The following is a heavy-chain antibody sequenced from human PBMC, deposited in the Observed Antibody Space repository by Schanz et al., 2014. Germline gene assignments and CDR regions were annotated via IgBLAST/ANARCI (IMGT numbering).Heavy chain of an antibody. CDR2: IIPILDKT. Sequence: QVQLVQSGAEVKKPGSSVKVSCKASGGTFSSSTLTWVRQAPGQGLEWMGRIIPILDKTNYAQKFQGRVTMTADKSMSTVYMEVSGLRSEDTAVYYCAKVDRTRYYAMDVWGQGTTGTVSS. D-gene: IGHD3-9*01. CDR1: GGTFSSST. CDR3: AKVDRTRYYAMDV. V-gene: IGHV1-69*08. J-gene: IGHJ6*02.